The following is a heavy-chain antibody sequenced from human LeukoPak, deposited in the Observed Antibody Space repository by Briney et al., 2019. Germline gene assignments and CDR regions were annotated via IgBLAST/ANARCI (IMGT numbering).Heavy chain of an antibody. V-gene: IGHV4-4*02. CDR2: IYHSGST. J-gene: IGHJ3*02. CDR3: ARVGGVTMIVVLIGDGFDI. D-gene: IGHD3-22*01. Sequence: PSETLSLTCAVSGGSISSSNWWSWVRQPPGKGLEWIGEIYHSGSTNYNPSLKSRVTISVDKSKNQFSLKLSSVTAADTAVYYCARVGGVTMIVVLIGDGFDIWGQGTMVTVSS. CDR1: GGSISSSNW.